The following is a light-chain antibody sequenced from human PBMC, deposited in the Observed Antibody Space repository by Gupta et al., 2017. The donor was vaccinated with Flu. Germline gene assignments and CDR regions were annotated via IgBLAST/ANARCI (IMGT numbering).Light chain of an antibody. CDR2: DAS. CDR1: EDISRY. V-gene: IGKV1-33*01. J-gene: IGKJ3*01. Sequence: DRVVITCQATEDISRYLNWYQFKPGKAPTLLIYDASNLETGVPSRFSGTGSGTHFTLTISSLQAEDTATYYCQQYDYGPHFTFGPGTKVEVK. CDR3: QQYDYGPHFT.